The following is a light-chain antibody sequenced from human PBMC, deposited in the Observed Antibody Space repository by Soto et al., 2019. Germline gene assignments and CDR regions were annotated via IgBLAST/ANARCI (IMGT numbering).Light chain of an antibody. J-gene: IGKJ1*01. CDR2: RAS. CDR3: QQYTAYPWT. CDR1: QSSSSW. V-gene: IGKV1-5*03. Sequence: DIQMTQSAATLSASLGDRVTITWRASQSSSSWLAWYQQNPGKAPKLLIYRASTLESGVPSNFSGSGSGTVLTLTISSLQPEYFATYYCQQYTAYPWTFGQGTNVE.